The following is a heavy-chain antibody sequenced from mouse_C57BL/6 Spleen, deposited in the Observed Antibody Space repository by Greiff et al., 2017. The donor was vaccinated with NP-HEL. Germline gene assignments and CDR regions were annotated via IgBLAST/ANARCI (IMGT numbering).Heavy chain of an antibody. Sequence: QVQLQQPGAELVRPGSSVKLSCKASGYTFTSYWMHWVKQRPIQGLEWIGNIDPSDSETHYNQKFKDKATLTVDKSSSTAYMQLSSLTSEDSAVYYGARRGLLQYYYAMDYWGQGTSVTVSS. D-gene: IGHD2-3*01. J-gene: IGHJ4*01. V-gene: IGHV1-52*01. CDR2: IDPSDSET. CDR3: ARRGLLQYYYAMDY. CDR1: GYTFTSYW.